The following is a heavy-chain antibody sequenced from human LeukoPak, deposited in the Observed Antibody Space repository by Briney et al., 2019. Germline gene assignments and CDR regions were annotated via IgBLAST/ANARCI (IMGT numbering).Heavy chain of an antibody. CDR3: AIVGSSGWSDY. V-gene: IGHV4-34*01. Sequence: SETLSLTCAVYGGSFSGYYWSWTRQPPGKGLEWIGEINHSGSTNYNPSLKSRVTISVDTSKNQFSLKLSSVTAADTAVYYCAIVGSSGWSDYWGQGTLVTVSS. CDR1: GGSFSGYY. D-gene: IGHD6-19*01. J-gene: IGHJ4*02. CDR2: INHSGST.